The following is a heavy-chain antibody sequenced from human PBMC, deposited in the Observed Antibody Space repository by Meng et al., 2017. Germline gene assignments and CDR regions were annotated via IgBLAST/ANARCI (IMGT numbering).Heavy chain of an antibody. Sequence: QVQLQQWGAGRLKHSGTLSLPFAVYGGSFSGYYWSWIRQPPGKGLEWIGEINHSGSTNYNPSLKSRVTISVDASKNQFSLKLSSVTAADTAVYYCARRGIAARPFYYWGQGTLVTVSS. V-gene: IGHV4-34*01. CDR1: GGSFSGYY. CDR2: INHSGST. J-gene: IGHJ4*02. CDR3: ARRGIAARPFYY. D-gene: IGHD6-6*01.